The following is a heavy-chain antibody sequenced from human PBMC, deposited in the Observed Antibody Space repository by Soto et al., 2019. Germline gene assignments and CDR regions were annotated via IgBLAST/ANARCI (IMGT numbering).Heavy chain of an antibody. V-gene: IGHV5-51*01. CDR2: IYPGDSDT. Sequence: PGESLKISCKGSGYSFTSSWIGWVRQMPGKGLEWMGIIYPGDSDTRYSPSFQGQVTISADKSISTAYLQWSSLKASDTAMYYCARPTYCSSTHCSPFDYWGQGTLVTVSS. CDR3: ARPTYCSSTHCSPFDY. D-gene: IGHD2-2*01. CDR1: GYSFTSSW. J-gene: IGHJ4*02.